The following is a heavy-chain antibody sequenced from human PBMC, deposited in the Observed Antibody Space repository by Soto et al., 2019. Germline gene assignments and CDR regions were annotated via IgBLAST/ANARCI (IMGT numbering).Heavy chain of an antibody. CDR3: ARTGAAASYAHYYMDV. CDR2: VYYSGNT. Sequence: QVQLQESGPGLVKPSETLSLTCTVSGGSISPYYWSWIRQPPGKGLEWIGYVYYSGNTNYNPSPESRVTISVDTSRNRFSLNLTSATAADTAVYYCARTGAAASYAHYYMDVWGRGTAVTVSS. J-gene: IGHJ6*03. V-gene: IGHV4-59*01. CDR1: GGSISPYY. D-gene: IGHD6-13*01.